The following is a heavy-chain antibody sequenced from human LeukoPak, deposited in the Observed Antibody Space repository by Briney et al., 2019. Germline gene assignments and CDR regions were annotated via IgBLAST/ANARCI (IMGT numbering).Heavy chain of an antibody. D-gene: IGHD2-8*01. CDR3: AKSAGHCSNGICFTDYYMDV. V-gene: IGHV1-46*01. CDR2: INPSGGST. J-gene: IGHJ6*03. CDR1: GYTVTSYY. Sequence: ASVKVSCKASGYTVTSYYMHWVRQAPGQGLEWRGIINPSGGSTGYAQKFKGRVTMTRHTSVTTAYMDLSSVTYDDTAVYFCAKSAGHCSNGICFTDYYMDVWGRGTTVTVSS.